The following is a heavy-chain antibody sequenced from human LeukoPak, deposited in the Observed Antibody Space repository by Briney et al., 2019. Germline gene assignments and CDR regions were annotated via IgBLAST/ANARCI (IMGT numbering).Heavy chain of an antibody. V-gene: IGHV3-30*03. D-gene: IGHD2-2*01. Sequence: GGSLRLSCAASGFTFSSYGMHWVRQAPGKGLEWVAVISYDGSNKYYAGSVKGRFTISRDNSKNTLYLQMNSLRAEDTAVYYCAPDHCSSTSCDNLNFDYWGQGTLVTVSS. CDR2: ISYDGSNK. CDR1: GFTFSSYG. J-gene: IGHJ4*02. CDR3: APDHCSSTSCDNLNFDY.